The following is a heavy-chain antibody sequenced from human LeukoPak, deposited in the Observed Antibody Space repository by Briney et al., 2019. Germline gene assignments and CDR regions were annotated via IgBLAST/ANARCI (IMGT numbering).Heavy chain of an antibody. CDR3: ARDWKTNSFDY. J-gene: IGHJ4*02. CDR1: GFTFNTYA. CDR2: ISGGAGST. V-gene: IGHV3-23*01. D-gene: IGHD1-1*01. Sequence: GGSLRLSCAASGFTFNTYAMTWVRQAPGKGLEWVSTISGGAGSTYYADSVKGRFTISRDNSKDTLYLQMNSLRAEDTAIYYCARDWKTNSFDYWGQGTLVTVSS.